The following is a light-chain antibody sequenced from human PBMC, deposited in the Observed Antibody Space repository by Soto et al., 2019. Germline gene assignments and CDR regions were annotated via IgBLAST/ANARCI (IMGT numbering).Light chain of an antibody. J-gene: IGKJ5*01. CDR3: QQRSNWLIT. Sequence: EIVLTQSPGTLSLSPGERATLSCRASQSVSSYLAWYQQKPGQAPRLLIYDASNRATGIPARFSGSGSGTDFTLTISSLEPADFAVYYCQQRSNWLITFGQGTRLEIK. CDR2: DAS. CDR1: QSVSSY. V-gene: IGKV3-11*01.